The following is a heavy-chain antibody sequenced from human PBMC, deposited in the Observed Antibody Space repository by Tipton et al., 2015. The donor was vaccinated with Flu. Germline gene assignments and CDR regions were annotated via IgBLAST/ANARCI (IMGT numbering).Heavy chain of an antibody. J-gene: IGHJ4*02. CDR1: GGSITNYH. Sequence: TLSLTCTVSGGSITNYHWGWIRQPPGKGLEWIGGIHYSGTTYYNPSLKSRVTISVDTSKNQFSLKVTSVTAADTAVYYCARLSFSDVDLKTHYFEDWGQGALVTVSS. D-gene: IGHD3-10*02. V-gene: IGHV4-39*01. CDR2: IHYSGTT. CDR3: ARLSFSDVDLKTHYFED.